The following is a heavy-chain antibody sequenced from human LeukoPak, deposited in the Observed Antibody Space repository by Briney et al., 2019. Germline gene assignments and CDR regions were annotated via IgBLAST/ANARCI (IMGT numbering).Heavy chain of an antibody. CDR1: GGSISSYY. V-gene: IGHV4-59*01. Sequence: SEALSLTCTVSGGSISSYYWSWIRQPPGKGLEWIGYIYYSGSTNYNPSLKSRVTISVDTSKNQFSLKLSSVTAADTAVYYCARGQAYYYDSSGYYRWFDPWGQGTLVTVST. CDR2: IYYSGST. J-gene: IGHJ5*02. CDR3: ARGQAYYYDSSGYYRWFDP. D-gene: IGHD3-22*01.